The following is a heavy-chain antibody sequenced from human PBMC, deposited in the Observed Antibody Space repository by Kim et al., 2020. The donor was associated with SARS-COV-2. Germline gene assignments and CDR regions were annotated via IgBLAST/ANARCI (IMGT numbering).Heavy chain of an antibody. CDR1: GFTFSRYE. CDR2: ISSSDSST. D-gene: IGHD3-3*01. Sequence: GGSLRLSCAASGFTFSRYEMNWVRQAPGKGLEWVSFISSSDSSTYYADSVKGRFTISRDNAKKSLYLQMNSLRVEDTAVYYCAREDDFWSGGGMDVWGQGTTVTVSS. J-gene: IGHJ6*02. V-gene: IGHV3-48*03. CDR3: AREDDFWSGGGMDV.